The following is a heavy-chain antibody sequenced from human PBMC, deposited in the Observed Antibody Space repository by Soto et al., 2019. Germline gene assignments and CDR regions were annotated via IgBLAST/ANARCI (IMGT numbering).Heavy chain of an antibody. CDR1: GGTFSSYA. Sequence: SVKVSCKAPGGTFSSYAISWVRQAPGQGLEWMGGIIPIFGTANYAQKFQGRVTITADESTSTAYMELSSLRSEDTAVYYCAMRAGTGYYYGMDVWGQGTTVTVSS. CDR2: IIPIFGTA. D-gene: IGHD6-19*01. J-gene: IGHJ6*02. CDR3: AMRAGTGYYYGMDV. V-gene: IGHV1-69*13.